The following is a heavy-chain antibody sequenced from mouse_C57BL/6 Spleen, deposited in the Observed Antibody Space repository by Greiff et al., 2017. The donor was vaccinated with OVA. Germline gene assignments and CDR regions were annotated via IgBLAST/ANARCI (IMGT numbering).Heavy chain of an antibody. Sequence: VQLQQPGAELVKPGASVKVSCKASGYTFTSYWMHWVKQRPGQGLEWIGRIHPSDSDTNYNQKFKGKATLTVDKSSSPAYMQLSSLTSEDSAVYYCARGYYDYDEGYFDVWGTGTTVTVSS. CDR2: IHPSDSDT. J-gene: IGHJ1*03. V-gene: IGHV1-74*01. CDR1: GYTFTSYW. CDR3: ARGYYDYDEGYFDV. D-gene: IGHD2-4*01.